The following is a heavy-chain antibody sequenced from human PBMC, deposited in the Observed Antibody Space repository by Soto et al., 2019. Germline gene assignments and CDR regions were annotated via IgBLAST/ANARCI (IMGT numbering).Heavy chain of an antibody. CDR2: ISAYNGTT. CDR1: CYTFTSYG. Sequence: ASVKVSSKASCYTFTSYGTSWVLQAPGQGLEWMGWISAYNGTTNYAQKLQGRVTMTPDTSTNTAYMGRRSLRSAVTAVYYCARNGSGVMLSSYGGKGTLVPVS. V-gene: IGHV1-18*01. D-gene: IGHD3-16*01. CDR3: ARNGSGVMLSSY. J-gene: IGHJ4*02.